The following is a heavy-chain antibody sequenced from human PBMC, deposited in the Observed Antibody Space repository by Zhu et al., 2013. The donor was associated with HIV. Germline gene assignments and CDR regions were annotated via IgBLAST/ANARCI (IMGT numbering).Heavy chain of an antibody. Sequence: EVQLVESGGGLVQPGGSLRLSCAASGFTFSTYEMSWVRQAPGKGLEWVSYISRSGNTVYYAGSVKGRFTISRDNAKSSLYLQMNSLRAEDTAVYYCARAWGSGDDAFDIWAKGQWSPSLQ. CDR1: GFTFSTYE. CDR2: ISRSGNTV. CDR3: ARAWGSGDDAFDI. J-gene: IGHJ3*02. D-gene: IGHD7-27*01. V-gene: IGHV3-48*03.